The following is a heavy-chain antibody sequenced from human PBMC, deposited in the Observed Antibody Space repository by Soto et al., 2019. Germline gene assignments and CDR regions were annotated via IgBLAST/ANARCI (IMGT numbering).Heavy chain of an antibody. CDR2: ISGSGGST. V-gene: IGHV3-23*01. J-gene: IGHJ6*02. CDR3: ATGIGFGEYYGMDV. CDR1: GFTFSSYA. Sequence: EVQLLESGGGLVQPGGSLRLSCAASGFTFSSYAMSWVRQAPGKGLEWVSAISGSGGSTYYADSVKGRFTISRDNSKNTLYLQMNSLRAEDKAVYYCATGIGFGEYYGMDVWGQGTTVTVSS. D-gene: IGHD3-10*01.